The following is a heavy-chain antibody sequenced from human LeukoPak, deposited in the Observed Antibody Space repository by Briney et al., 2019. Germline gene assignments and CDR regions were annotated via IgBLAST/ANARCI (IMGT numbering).Heavy chain of an antibody. CDR3: ARDLEYCTNGVCHFDY. CDR1: GYTFTSYG. D-gene: IGHD2-8*01. J-gene: IGHJ4*02. CDR2: ISAYNGNT. V-gene: IGHV1-18*01. Sequence: ASVKVSCKASGYTFTSYGISWVRQAPGQGLEWMGWISAYNGNTNYAQKLQGRVTMTTDTSTSTAYMELRSLRSDDTAVYYCARDLEYCTNGVCHFDYWGQGTLVTVSS.